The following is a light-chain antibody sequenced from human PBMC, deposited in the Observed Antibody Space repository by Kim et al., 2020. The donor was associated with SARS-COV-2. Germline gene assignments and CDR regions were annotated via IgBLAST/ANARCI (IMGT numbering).Light chain of an antibody. CDR2: YDS. CDR3: QVWDSRSDHRGV. CDR1: NIGSKS. V-gene: IGLV3-21*04. J-gene: IGLJ3*02. Sequence: SYELTQPPSVSVAPGKTARITCGGNNIGSKSVHWYQQKPGQAPVLVIYYDSDRPSGIPERFSGSNSGNTATLTISRVEAGDEADDYCQVWDSRSDHRGVF.